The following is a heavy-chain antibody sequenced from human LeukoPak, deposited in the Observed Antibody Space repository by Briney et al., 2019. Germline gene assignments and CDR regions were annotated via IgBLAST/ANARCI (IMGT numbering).Heavy chain of an antibody. V-gene: IGHV4-59*08. Sequence: SETLSLTCTVSGGAIGGDYWTWSRQPPGKGQKYIGYIYHTGATNYNPSLKSRVTMSVDTSKNQFSLKLNSVTAADTAVYFCAKYGKSGWSIDNWGQGTLVTVSS. CDR1: GGAIGGDY. CDR2: IYHTGAT. D-gene: IGHD6-19*01. CDR3: AKYGKSGWSIDN. J-gene: IGHJ4*02.